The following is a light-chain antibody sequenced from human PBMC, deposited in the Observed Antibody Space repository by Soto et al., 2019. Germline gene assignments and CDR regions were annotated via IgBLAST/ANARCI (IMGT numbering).Light chain of an antibody. J-gene: IGKJ2*01. CDR2: GAS. Sequence: EIVLTQSPGTLSLSPGERATLSCRASQSVSSSYLAWYQQKPGQAPRLLIYGASSRATDIPDRFSGSGSGTDFTLTISSLEPEGVAVYYCQQYGSSPYTLGQGTKLEIK. V-gene: IGKV3-20*01. CDR1: QSVSSSY. CDR3: QQYGSSPYT.